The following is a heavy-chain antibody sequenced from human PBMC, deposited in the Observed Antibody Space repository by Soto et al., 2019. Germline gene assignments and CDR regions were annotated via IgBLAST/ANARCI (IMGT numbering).Heavy chain of an antibody. CDR2: IWYDGSNK. D-gene: IGHD6-19*01. CDR3: ARDRYSSGWYDLDY. J-gene: IGHJ4*02. CDR1: GFTFSSYG. V-gene: IGHV3-33*01. Sequence: QVQLVESGGGVVQPGRSLRLSCAASGFTFSSYGMHGVRQAPGKGLEWVAVIWYDGSNKYYADSVKGRFTISRDDSENTLYLQMNSLRAEDTAVYYCARDRYSSGWYDLDYWGQGTLVTVSS.